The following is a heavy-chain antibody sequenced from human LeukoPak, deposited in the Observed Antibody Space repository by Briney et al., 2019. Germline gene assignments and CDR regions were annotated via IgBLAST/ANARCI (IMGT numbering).Heavy chain of an antibody. J-gene: IGHJ4*02. CDR1: GFTFEDYG. V-gene: IGHV3-7*01. CDR2: IKEDGSEK. D-gene: IGHD2-21*02. Sequence: PGGSLRLSCAASGFTFEDYGMSWVRQVPGKGLEWVGNIKEDGSEKYYVDSVKGRFTISRDNAKKSMYLQVNSLRAEDTAVYYCARATSDALDYWGQGTLVTVSS. CDR3: ARATSDALDY.